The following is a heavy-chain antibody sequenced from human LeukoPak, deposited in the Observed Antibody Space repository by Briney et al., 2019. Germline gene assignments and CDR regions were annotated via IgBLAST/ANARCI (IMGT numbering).Heavy chain of an antibody. CDR3: ARGAGRITMVRGVTRYFDY. V-gene: IGHV1-46*01. CDR1: GYTFTRHY. J-gene: IGHJ4*02. D-gene: IGHD3-10*01. CDR2: INPTGTSS. Sequence: GASVKVSCKSSGYTFTRHYLHCVRQAPGHGREWGGLINPTGTSSWSAQKFQGRVTLTGDMSTSTDYMELSSLRSEDTAVYYCARGAGRITMVRGVTRYFDYWGQGTLVTVSS.